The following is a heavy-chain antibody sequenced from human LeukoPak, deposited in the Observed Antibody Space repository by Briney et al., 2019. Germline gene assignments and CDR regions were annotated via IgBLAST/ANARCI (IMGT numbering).Heavy chain of an antibody. D-gene: IGHD1-26*01. J-gene: IGHJ4*02. V-gene: IGHV4-59*11. Sequence: SETPSPPFPVSRGPPPSHYLGLIRQPPREGLGWIGYIFYSGGTNYNPSLKSRVTISVDTSKNQFSLKLSSVTAADTAGYYCARARGDWRGVGKEFDCWGQGTLVTVSS. CDR1: RGPPPSHY. CDR2: IFYSGGT. CDR3: ARARGDWRGVGKEFDC.